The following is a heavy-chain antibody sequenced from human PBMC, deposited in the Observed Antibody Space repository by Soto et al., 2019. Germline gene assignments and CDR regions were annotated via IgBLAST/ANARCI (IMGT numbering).Heavy chain of an antibody. V-gene: IGHV3-23*04. D-gene: IGHD6-19*01. CDR1: GFTFSSYV. CDR3: AKDLYSSDGIKFDP. J-gene: IGHJ5*02. CDR2: ISGSGGST. Sequence: VQLVESGGGVVQPGRSLRLSCAASGFTFSSYVIYWVRQAPGKGLEWVSAISGSGGSTYYADSVKGRFTISRDNSKNTLYLQMNSLRAEDTAVYYCAKDLYSSDGIKFDPWGQGTLVTVSS.